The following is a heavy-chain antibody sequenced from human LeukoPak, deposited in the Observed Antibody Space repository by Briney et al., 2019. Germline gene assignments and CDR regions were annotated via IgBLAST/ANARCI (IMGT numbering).Heavy chain of an antibody. CDR1: GFPFSTYT. J-gene: IGHJ4*02. D-gene: IGHD2-8*02. CDR2: ISSSSSYI. V-gene: IGHV3-21*01. CDR3: ARDRRYFDTGGLGGPDY. Sequence: GGSLRLSCAASGFPFSTYTMNWVRQAPGKGLEWVSAISSSSSYIYYADSMKGRFTISRDNAKNSLYLQMNNLRAEDTAVYYCARDRRYFDTGGLGGPDYWGQGTLVTVSS.